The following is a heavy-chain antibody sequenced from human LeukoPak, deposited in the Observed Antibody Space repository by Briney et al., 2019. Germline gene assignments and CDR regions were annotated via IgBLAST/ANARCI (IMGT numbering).Heavy chain of an antibody. CDR2: ISAYNGNT. V-gene: IGHV1-18*04. Sequence: ASVKVSCKASGYTFTGYYMHWVRQAPGQGLEWMGWISAYNGNTNYAQKLQGRVTMTTDTSTSTAYMELRSLRSDDTAVYYCARDRRILTGYYYYYYGMDVWGQRTTVTVSS. D-gene: IGHD3-9*01. CDR1: GYTFTGYY. CDR3: ARDRRILTGYYYYYYGMDV. J-gene: IGHJ6*02.